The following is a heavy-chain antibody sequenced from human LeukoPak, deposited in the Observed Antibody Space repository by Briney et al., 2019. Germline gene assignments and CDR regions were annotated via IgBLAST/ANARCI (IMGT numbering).Heavy chain of an antibody. V-gene: IGHV3-7*01. Sequence: GGSLRLSCAASGFTFGTYWMTWVRQAPGKGLEWVANIKQDGSDKYYVVSVKGRFTISRDNAKNSLYLQMNSLRAEDTAVYYCARERGGYNYDSSGYHHDAFDIWGQGSVVTVSS. CDR2: IKQDGSDK. J-gene: IGHJ3*02. CDR3: ARERGGYNYDSSGYHHDAFDI. CDR1: GFTFGTYW. D-gene: IGHD3-22*01.